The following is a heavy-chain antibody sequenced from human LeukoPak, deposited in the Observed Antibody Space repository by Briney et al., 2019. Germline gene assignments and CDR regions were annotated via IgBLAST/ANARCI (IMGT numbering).Heavy chain of an antibody. CDR2: IYSSGTT. CDR1: GFTVSNNY. Sequence: GGSLRLSCAASGFTVSNNYMSWVRQVPGKGLEWVSIIYSSGTTYYADSVKGRFTISRDNAKNSLYLEMNSLRDEDTAVYYCARVHRGYSYGRLDYWGQGTLVTVSS. V-gene: IGHV3-53*01. D-gene: IGHD5-18*01. J-gene: IGHJ4*02. CDR3: ARVHRGYSYGRLDY.